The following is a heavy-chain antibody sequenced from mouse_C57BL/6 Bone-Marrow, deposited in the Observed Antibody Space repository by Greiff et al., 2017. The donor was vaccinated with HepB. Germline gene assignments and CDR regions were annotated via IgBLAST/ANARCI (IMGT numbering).Heavy chain of an antibody. CDR1: GYSITSGYY. CDR3: ARGYYGSSPAMDY. Sequence: EVKLQESGPGLVKPSQSLSLTCSVTGYSITSGYYWNWIRQFPGNKLEWMGYISYDGSNNYNPSLKNRISITRDPSKNQFFLKLNSVTTEDKATYYCARGYYGSSPAMDYWGQGTSVTVSS. V-gene: IGHV3-6*01. J-gene: IGHJ4*01. CDR2: ISYDGSN. D-gene: IGHD1-1*01.